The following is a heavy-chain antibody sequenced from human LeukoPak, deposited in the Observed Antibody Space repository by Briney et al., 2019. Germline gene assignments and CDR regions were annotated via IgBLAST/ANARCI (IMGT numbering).Heavy chain of an antibody. CDR3: ARGGGNGYYGSGSYPDY. V-gene: IGHV3-7*03. J-gene: IGHJ4*02. D-gene: IGHD3-10*01. CDR1: GFTFSSYW. CDR2: IKRDGSEK. Sequence: PGGSLRLSCAASGFTFSSYWMSWVRQAPGKGLEWVANIKRDGSEKYYVDSVKGRFTISRDNAKNSLYLQMNSLRAEDTAVYYCARGGGNGYYGSGSYPDYWGQGTLVTVSS.